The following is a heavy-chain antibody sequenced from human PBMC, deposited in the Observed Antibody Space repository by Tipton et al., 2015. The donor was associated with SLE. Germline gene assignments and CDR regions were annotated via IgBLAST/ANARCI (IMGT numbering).Heavy chain of an antibody. J-gene: IGHJ3*02. Sequence: TLSLTCTVSGGSISSSSYYWGWIRQPPGKGLEWIGSVYYSGSTYYNPSLKSRVTISVDTSKNQFSLKLSSVTAADTAVYYCARIPNSTSVGAFGIWGQGTMVTVSS. CDR1: GGSISSSSYY. D-gene: IGHD6-6*01. CDR3: ARIPNSTSVGAFGI. V-gene: IGHV4-39*07. CDR2: VYYSGST.